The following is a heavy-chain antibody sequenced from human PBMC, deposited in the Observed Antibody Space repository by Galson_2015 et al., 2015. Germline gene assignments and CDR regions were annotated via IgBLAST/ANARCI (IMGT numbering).Heavy chain of an antibody. Sequence: SLRLSCAASGFTVSSNYMSWVRQAPGKGLEWVSVIYSGSSTYYADSVKGRFTISRDNSKNTLYLQMNSLRAEDTAVYYCARDFTITKDGYSGHATLVTVSS. CDR3: ARDFTITKDGY. CDR2: IYSGSST. J-gene: IGHJ4*01. V-gene: IGHV3-53*01. CDR1: GFTVSSNY. D-gene: IGHD3-10*01.